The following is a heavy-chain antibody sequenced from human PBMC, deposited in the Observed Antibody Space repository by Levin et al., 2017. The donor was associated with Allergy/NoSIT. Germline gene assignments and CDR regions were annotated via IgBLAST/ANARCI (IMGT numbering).Heavy chain of an antibody. J-gene: IGHJ4*02. D-gene: IGHD4-17*01. CDR2: IYSGGST. CDR3: ARMHDYGLIDY. V-gene: IGHV3-66*01. Sequence: GGSLRLSCAASGFTVSSNYMSWVRQAPGKGLEWVSVIYSGGSTYYADSVKGRFTISRDNSKNTLYLQMNSLRAEDTAVYYCARMHDYGLIDYWGQGTLVTVSS. CDR1: GFTVSSNY.